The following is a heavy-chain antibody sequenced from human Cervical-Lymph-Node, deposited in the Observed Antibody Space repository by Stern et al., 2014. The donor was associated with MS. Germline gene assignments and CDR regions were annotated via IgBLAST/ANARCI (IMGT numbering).Heavy chain of an antibody. CDR3: ARATSDYIWGSYRYLDY. CDR2: IIPMLGMA. D-gene: IGHD3-16*02. J-gene: IGHJ4*02. Sequence: VQLVESGAEVKKPGSSVKVSCKASGGTFSSYTIGWVRQAPGQGLEWMGGIIPMLGMANYAEKFQGRVTIPADESTSTAYMDLSTLRSEDTAVYYCARATSDYIWGSYRYLDYWGQGTQVTVSS. V-gene: IGHV1-69*01. CDR1: GGTFSSYT.